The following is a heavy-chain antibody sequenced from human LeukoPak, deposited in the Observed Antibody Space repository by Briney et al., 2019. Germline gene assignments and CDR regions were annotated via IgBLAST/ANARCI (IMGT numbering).Heavy chain of an antibody. D-gene: IGHD2-8*02. Sequence: GGSLRLSCAASGFTFSSHWMHWVRQVPGKGLVWVSRINGDGRSTAYADSVKGRFTISRDNVKNTLYLQMNSLRAEDTAVYFCARDQLYCTGGYCYFDYWGQGTLVTVSS. CDR3: ARDQLYCTGGYCYFDY. J-gene: IGHJ4*02. CDR1: GFTFSSHW. CDR2: INGDGRST. V-gene: IGHV3-74*01.